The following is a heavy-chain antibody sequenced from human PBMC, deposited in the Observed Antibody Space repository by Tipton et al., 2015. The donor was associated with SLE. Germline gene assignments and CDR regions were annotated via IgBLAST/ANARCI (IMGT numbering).Heavy chain of an antibody. Sequence: TLSLTCTVSGVSISSRDYWSWVRQPPGEGLEWIGDISHSGNTTYNPSLRSRVTISVDKSKNQFSLRLNSLTDADTAMYFCARGKSSRFCDGGVYLDHWGQGSLVTVSS. CDR2: ISHSGNT. V-gene: IGHV4-4*01. CDR3: ARGKSSRFCDGGVYLDH. J-gene: IGHJ4*02. D-gene: IGHD6-13*01. CDR1: GVSISSRDY.